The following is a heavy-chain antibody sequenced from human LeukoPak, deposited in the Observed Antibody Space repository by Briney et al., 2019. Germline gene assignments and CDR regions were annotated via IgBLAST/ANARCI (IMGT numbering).Heavy chain of an antibody. J-gene: IGHJ4*02. CDR1: GFTFSSYA. CDR2: ISGSGVST. Sequence: GGSLRLSCAASGFTFSSYAMSWVRQAPGKGLEWVSAISGSGVSTYYADSVKGRFTISRDNSKNTLYLQVNSLRAEDTAVYYCARWYYGSGGWVLDYWGQGTLVTVSS. D-gene: IGHD3-10*01. CDR3: ARWYYGSGGWVLDY. V-gene: IGHV3-23*01.